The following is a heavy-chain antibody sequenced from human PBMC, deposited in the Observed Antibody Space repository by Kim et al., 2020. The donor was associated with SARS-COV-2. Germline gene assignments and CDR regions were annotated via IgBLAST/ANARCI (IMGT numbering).Heavy chain of an antibody. Sequence: LKSRVTISVDTSKNQFSLKLSSVTAADTAVYYCARGNIAVAAHEKKYFDYWGQGTLVTVSS. V-gene: IGHV4-34*01. D-gene: IGHD6-19*01. CDR3: ARGNIAVAAHEKKYFDY. J-gene: IGHJ4*02.